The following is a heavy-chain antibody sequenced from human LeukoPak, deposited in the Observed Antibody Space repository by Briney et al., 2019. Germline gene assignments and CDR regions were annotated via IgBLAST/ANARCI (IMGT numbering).Heavy chain of an antibody. Sequence: GESLKISCKGSGYSFTSYWIGWVRQMPGKGLEWMGIIYPGDSDTRYSPSFQGQVTISADKSISTAYLQWSSLKASDTAMYYCARLKATYDYVWGSYRYFDYWGQGTLVTVSS. CDR3: ARLKATYDYVWGSYRYFDY. J-gene: IGHJ4*02. V-gene: IGHV5-51*01. CDR2: IYPGDSDT. CDR1: GYSFTSYW. D-gene: IGHD3-16*02.